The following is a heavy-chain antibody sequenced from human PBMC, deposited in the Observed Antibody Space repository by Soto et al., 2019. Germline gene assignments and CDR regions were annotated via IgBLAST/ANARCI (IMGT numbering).Heavy chain of an antibody. V-gene: IGHV3-30-3*01. Sequence: GGSLRLSCAASGFTFSSYAMHWVRQAPGKWLEWVAVISYDGSNKYYADSVKGRFTISRDNSKNTLYLQMNSLRAEDTAVYYLGSYEWSGHLDYWGQGXLVTVSS. CDR3: GSYEWSGHLDY. D-gene: IGHD3-3*01. J-gene: IGHJ4*02. CDR1: GFTFSSYA. CDR2: ISYDGSNK.